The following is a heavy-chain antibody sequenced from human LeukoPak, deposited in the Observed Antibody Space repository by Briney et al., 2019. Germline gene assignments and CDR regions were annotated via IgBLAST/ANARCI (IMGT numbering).Heavy chain of an antibody. J-gene: IGHJ4*02. D-gene: IGHD6-19*01. CDR1: GGTFSSYA. Sequence: GASVKVSCKASGGTFSSYAISWVRQAPGQGLEWMGWISAYNGNTNYAQKLQGRVTMTTDTSTSTAYMELRSLRSDDTAVYYCARAPRIAVAGNFDYWGQGTLVTVSS. V-gene: IGHV1-18*01. CDR3: ARAPRIAVAGNFDY. CDR2: ISAYNGNT.